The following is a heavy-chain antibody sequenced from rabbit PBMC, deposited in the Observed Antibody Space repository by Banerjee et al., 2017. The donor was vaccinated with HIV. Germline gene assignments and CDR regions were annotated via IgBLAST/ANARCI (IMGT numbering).Heavy chain of an antibody. CDR2: IDPVFGST. D-gene: IGHD4-1*01. CDR1: GFSFSNKYV. V-gene: IGHV1S45*01. J-gene: IGHJ4*01. CDR3: VRDLAGVIGWNFGL. Sequence: QEQLEESGGDLVKPEGSLTLTCTASGFSFSNKYVMCWVRQAPGKGLEWIGYIDPVFGSTHYASWVNGRFTISSHNAQNTVSLQLNSLTAADTATYFCVRDLAGVIGWNFGLWGPGTLVTVS.